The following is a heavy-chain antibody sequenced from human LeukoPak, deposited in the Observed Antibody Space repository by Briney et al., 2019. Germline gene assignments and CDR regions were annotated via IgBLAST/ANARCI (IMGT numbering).Heavy chain of an antibody. Sequence: SETLSLTCTVSGGSISSSSYYWGWIRQPPGKGLEWIGSNYHSGSTYYNPSLKSRVTISVDTSKNQFSLKLSSVTAADTAVYYCARQLYYYDSSGYYFDAFDIWGQGTMVTVSS. D-gene: IGHD3-22*01. CDR2: NYHSGST. CDR3: ARQLYYYDSSGYYFDAFDI. J-gene: IGHJ3*02. V-gene: IGHV4-39*07. CDR1: GGSISSSSYY.